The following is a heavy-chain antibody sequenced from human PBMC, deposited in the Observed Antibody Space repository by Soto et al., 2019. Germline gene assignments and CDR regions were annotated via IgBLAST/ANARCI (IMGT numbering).Heavy chain of an antibody. CDR1: GGTFSSFA. CDR3: ARATDPSYCSGGSCYYDLDY. V-gene: IGHV1-69*13. Sequence: SVKVSCKASGGTFSSFAISWVRQAPGQGLEWMGGIIPIFGTANYAQKFQGRVTITADESTSTAYMELSSLRSEDTAVYYCARATDPSYCSGGSCYYDLDYWGQGTLVTVSS. J-gene: IGHJ4*02. CDR2: IIPIFGTA. D-gene: IGHD2-15*01.